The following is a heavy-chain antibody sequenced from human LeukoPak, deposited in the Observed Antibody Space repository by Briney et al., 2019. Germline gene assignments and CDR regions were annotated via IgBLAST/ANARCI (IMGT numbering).Heavy chain of an antibody. D-gene: IGHD1-1*01. CDR3: ARLSWTGDY. CDR2: INHSGST. Sequence: SETLSLTCAVYGGSFSGYYWSWSRRPPGKGLEWSGEINHSGSTNYNPSLKSRVTLSVDTSKTQFSLKLSSVPAADTAVYYCARLSWTGDYWGQGTLVTVSS. V-gene: IGHV4-34*01. J-gene: IGHJ4*02. CDR1: GGSFSGYY.